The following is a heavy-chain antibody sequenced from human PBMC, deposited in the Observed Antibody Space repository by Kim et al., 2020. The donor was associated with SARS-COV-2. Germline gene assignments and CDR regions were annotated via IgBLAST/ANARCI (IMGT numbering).Heavy chain of an antibody. CDR1: EVTFASYW. CDR3: VKGIAGYSSSWYTQ. V-gene: IGHV3-74*03. D-gene: IGHD6-13*01. J-gene: IGHJ4*02. CDR2: INDDGATA. Sequence: GGSLRRSCAVSEVTFASYWMHWVRHLPGKGLEWVSHINDDGATATYAESVKARFTISRDNAKNTLFLEMTSLRVDDTALYYCVKGIAGYSSSWYTQWGQGTLVTVSS.